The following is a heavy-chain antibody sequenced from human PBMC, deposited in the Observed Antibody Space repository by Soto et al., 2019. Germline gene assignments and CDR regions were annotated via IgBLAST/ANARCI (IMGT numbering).Heavy chain of an antibody. CDR1: GGTFSSYA. J-gene: IGHJ6*02. CDR3: ARRTRWIQLWGGGMDV. V-gene: IGHV1-69*13. CDR2: IIPIFGTA. Sequence: SVKVSCKASGGTFSSYAISWVRQAPRQGLEWMGGIIPIFGTANYAQKFQGRVTITADESTSTAYMELSSLRSEDTAVYYCARRTRWIQLWGGGMDVWGQGTTVTVSS. D-gene: IGHD5-18*01.